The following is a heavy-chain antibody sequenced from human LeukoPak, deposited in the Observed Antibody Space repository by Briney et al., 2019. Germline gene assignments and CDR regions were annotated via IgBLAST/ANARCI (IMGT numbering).Heavy chain of an antibody. D-gene: IGHD5-24*01. V-gene: IGHV4-59*01. Sequence: SGTLSLTCTLPGGSTSSYYWSWVRQPPGKGLEWRGYIYYSGSTNYTPSLKSRVTISVDTSKNQFSLKLSSVTAADTAVYYCARGDGYNYSGVQGTLVSVSS. CDR2: IYYSGST. CDR3: ARGDGYNYS. J-gene: IGHJ4*02. CDR1: GGSTSSYY.